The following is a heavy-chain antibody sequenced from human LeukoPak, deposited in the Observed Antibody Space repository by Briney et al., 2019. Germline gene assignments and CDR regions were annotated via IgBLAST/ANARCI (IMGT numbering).Heavy chain of an antibody. Sequence: GGSLRLSCAASGFTVSSNYMSWVRQAPGKGLEWVSVIYSGGSTYYADSVKGRFTISRDNSKNTLYLQMNSLRAEDTAVYYCARDYGDYVNYYYMDVWGKGTTVTVSS. J-gene: IGHJ6*03. CDR3: ARDYGDYVNYYYMDV. CDR1: GFTVSSNY. CDR2: IYSGGST. V-gene: IGHV3-66*02. D-gene: IGHD4-17*01.